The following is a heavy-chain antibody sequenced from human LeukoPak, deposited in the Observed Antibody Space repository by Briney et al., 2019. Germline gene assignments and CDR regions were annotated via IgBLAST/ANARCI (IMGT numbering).Heavy chain of an antibody. CDR3: ARDLYDFWSSPPGYMDV. CDR2: ISAYNGGT. J-gene: IGHJ6*03. CDR1: GGTFSSYA. D-gene: IGHD3-3*01. V-gene: IGHV1-2*02. Sequence: ASVKVSCKASGGTFSSYAISWVRQAPGQGLEWMGWISAYNGGTNYAQKFQGRVTMTRDTSISTAYMELSRLRSDDTAVYYCARDLYDFWSSPPGYMDVWGKGTTVTVSS.